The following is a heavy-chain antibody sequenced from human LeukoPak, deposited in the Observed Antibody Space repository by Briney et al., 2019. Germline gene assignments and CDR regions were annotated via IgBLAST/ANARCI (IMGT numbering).Heavy chain of an antibody. J-gene: IGHJ3*02. CDR2: IYTSGST. CDR3: ARDTWVGSSSWYPDAFDI. Sequence: PSETLSLTCTVSGGSISSYYWSWIRQPAGKGLEWIGRIYTSGSTNYNPSLKSRATMSVDTSKNQFSLKPSSVTAADTAAYYCARDTWVGSSSWYPDAFDIWGQGTMVTVSS. V-gene: IGHV4-4*07. CDR1: GGSISSYY. D-gene: IGHD6-13*01.